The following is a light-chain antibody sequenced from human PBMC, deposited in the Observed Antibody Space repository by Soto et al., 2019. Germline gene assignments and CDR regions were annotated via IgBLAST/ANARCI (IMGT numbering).Light chain of an antibody. J-gene: IGLJ3*02. CDR1: SGHSSYI. Sequence: QPVLTQSSSASASLGSSVKLTCTLSSGHSSYIIAWHQQQPGNAPRYLMKLEGSGSYNKGSRVPDRFSGSSSGADRYLTISNLQFEDEADYYCETWDSNTPFGGGTKLTVL. CDR3: ETWDSNTP. V-gene: IGLV4-60*02. CDR2: LEGSGSY.